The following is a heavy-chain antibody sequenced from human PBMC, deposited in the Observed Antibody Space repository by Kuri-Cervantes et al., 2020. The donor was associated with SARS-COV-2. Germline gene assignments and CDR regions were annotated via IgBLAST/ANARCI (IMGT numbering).Heavy chain of an antibody. CDR3: ARELTNWGSGGSAYDAFDI. V-gene: IGHV4-61*08. CDR2: IYYSGST. Sequence: SETLSLTCTVSGGSISSGDYYWSWIRQPPGKGLEWIGYIYYSGSTNYNPSLKSRVTISVDTSKNQFSLKLSSVTAADTAVYYCARELTNWGSGGSAYDAFDIWGQGTMVTVSS. D-gene: IGHD7-27*01. J-gene: IGHJ3*02. CDR1: GGSISSGDYY.